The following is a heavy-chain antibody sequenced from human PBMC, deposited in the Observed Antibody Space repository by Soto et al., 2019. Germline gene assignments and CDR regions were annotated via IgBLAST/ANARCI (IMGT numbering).Heavy chain of an antibody. V-gene: IGHV3-48*01. CDR1: GFTFSSYS. CDR2: ISSSSSTI. CDR3: ANGGSPFGFLFDS. Sequence: PGGSLRLSCAAAGFTFSSYSMNWVRQAPGKGLEWVSYISSSSSTIYYADSVKGRFTISKDNSKQTLYLQMISLSAEDTAVYYCANGGSPFGFLFDSWGQGTLVTVSS. D-gene: IGHD7-27*01. J-gene: IGHJ4*02.